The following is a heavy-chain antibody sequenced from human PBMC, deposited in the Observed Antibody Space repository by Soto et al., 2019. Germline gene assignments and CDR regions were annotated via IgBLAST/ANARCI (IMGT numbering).Heavy chain of an antibody. CDR3: AKMAMGPNH. CDR1: GFTFISNC. Sequence: VVSLRLSSAASGFTFISNCMSWIRQAPGKGLKLLANIKHDGSDKYYVDSVKGRCTISRDNAMNSLNLQINSLSTENTGGYCTAKMAMGPNHRGQATLAT. D-gene: IGHD2-8*01. J-gene: IGHJ4*02. V-gene: IGHV3-7*01. CDR2: IKHDGSDK.